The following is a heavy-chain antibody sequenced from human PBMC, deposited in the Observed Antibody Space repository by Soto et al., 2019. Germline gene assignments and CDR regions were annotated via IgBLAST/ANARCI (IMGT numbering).Heavy chain of an antibody. D-gene: IGHD3-10*01. V-gene: IGHV5-51*01. Sequence: PGESLKISCKGSGYSFTSYWIGWVRQMPGKGLEWMGIIYPGDSDTRYSPSFQGQVTISADKSISTAYLQWSSLKASDTAMYYCARRGVRGVITPNWFDPWGQGTRVTVSS. CDR2: IYPGDSDT. CDR3: ARRGVRGVITPNWFDP. CDR1: GYSFTSYW. J-gene: IGHJ5*02.